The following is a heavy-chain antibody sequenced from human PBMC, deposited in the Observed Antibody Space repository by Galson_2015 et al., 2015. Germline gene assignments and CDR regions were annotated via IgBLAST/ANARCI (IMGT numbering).Heavy chain of an antibody. CDR3: ATSGQAVVPDWCDP. CDR1: GGTFGSKT. CDR2: IIPVVSRT. Sequence: SVKVSCKASGGTFGSKTISWLRQVPGQGLEWVGRIIPVVSRTDYIQTLAGRVTITADRSTNTAYMELTGLTSDDSAVYYCATSGQAVVPDWCDPWGQGTLVIVSS. D-gene: IGHD6-19*01. V-gene: IGHV1-69*02. J-gene: IGHJ5*02.